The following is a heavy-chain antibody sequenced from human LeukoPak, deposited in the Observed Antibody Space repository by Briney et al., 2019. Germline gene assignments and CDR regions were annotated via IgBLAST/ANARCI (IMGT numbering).Heavy chain of an antibody. CDR2: INSDGSST. CDR1: EFTFSSYW. Sequence: GGSLRPSCVASEFTFSSYWMNWVRQAPGKGLVWVSRINSDGSSTSYADSVKGRFTISRDNAKNTLYLQMNSLRAEDTAVYYCARDYTMVRGVIDYWGQGILVTVSS. CDR3: ARDYTMVRGVIDY. V-gene: IGHV3-74*01. J-gene: IGHJ4*02. D-gene: IGHD3-10*01.